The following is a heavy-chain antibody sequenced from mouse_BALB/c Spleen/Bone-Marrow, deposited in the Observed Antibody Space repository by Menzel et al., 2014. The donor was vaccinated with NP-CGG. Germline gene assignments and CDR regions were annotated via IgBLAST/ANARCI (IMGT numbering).Heavy chain of an antibody. CDR1: GFTFSSYG. D-gene: IGHD2-4*01. CDR2: ISSGGSYT. CDR3: ARQDYDWFAY. J-gene: IGHJ3*01. Sequence: EVQLVESGGDLVKPGGSLKLSCAASGFTFSSYGMSWVRQTPDKRLEWVATISSGGSYTYYPDSVKGRFTISRDNAKNTLYLQMSGLKSEDTAMYYCARQDYDWFAYWGQGTLVTVSA. V-gene: IGHV5-6*01.